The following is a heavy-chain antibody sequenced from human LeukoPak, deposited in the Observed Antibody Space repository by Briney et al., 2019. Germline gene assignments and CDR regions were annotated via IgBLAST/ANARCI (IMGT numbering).Heavy chain of an antibody. CDR3: AKDRSLWFGESSFDY. CDR1: GFTFSSYG. CDR2: ISYDGSNK. J-gene: IGHJ4*02. D-gene: IGHD3-10*01. Sequence: GGSLRLSCAASGFTFSSYGMHWVRQAPGKGLEWVAVISYDGSNKYYADSVKGRFTISRDNSKNTLYLQMNSLRAEDTAVYCCAKDRSLWFGESSFDYWGQGTLVTVSS. V-gene: IGHV3-30*18.